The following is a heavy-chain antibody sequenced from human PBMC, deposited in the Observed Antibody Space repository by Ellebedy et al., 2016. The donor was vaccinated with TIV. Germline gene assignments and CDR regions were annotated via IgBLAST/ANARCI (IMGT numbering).Heavy chain of an antibody. V-gene: IGHV1-46*01. D-gene: IGHD3-3*01. CDR1: GYTFTNYY. J-gene: IGHJ4*02. CDR3: AREDVIRSFDF. Sequence: AASVKVSCKASGYTFTNYYMNWVRQAPGQGLEWMGIINPGGGGTSYAQKFQGRVTMTRDKSTSTVYMELSSLRSEDTAVYLCAREDVIRSFDFWGQGTLVTVSS. CDR2: INPGGGGT.